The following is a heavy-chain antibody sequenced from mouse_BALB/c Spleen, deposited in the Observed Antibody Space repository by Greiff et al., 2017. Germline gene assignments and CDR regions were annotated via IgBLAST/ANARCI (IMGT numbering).Heavy chain of an antibody. CDR3: AREMAY. CDR2: IYPGSGST. CDR1: GYNFTSYW. Sequence: QVQLQQPGAELVKPGTSVKLSCKASGYNFTSYWINWVKLRPGQGLEWIGDIYPGSGSTNYNEKFKSKATLTVDTSSSTAYMQLSSLASEDSALYYCAREMAYWGQGTLVTVSA. V-gene: IGHV1-55*01. J-gene: IGHJ3*01.